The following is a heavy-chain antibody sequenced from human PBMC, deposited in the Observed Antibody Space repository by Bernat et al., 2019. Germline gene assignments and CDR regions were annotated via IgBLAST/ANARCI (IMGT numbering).Heavy chain of an antibody. D-gene: IGHD5-12*01. CDR3: ARERGYSCYDPLYYYYGMDV. CDR2: ISAYNGNT. CDR1: GYTFTSYG. Sequence: VQLVQSGAEVKKPGASVKVSCKASGYTFTSYGISWVRQAPGQGREWMGWISAYNGNTNYAQKLQGRDTMTTDKSTSTAYMELRSLRYDDTAVDYCARERGYSCYDPLYYYYGMDVWGQGTTVTVSS. V-gene: IGHV1-18*01. J-gene: IGHJ6*02.